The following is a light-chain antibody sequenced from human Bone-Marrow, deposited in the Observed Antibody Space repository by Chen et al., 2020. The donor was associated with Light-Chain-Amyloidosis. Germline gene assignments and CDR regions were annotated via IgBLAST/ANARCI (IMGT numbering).Light chain of an antibody. CDR1: QAFRNW. Sequence: DIQMTQSPSSVSASVGDRVTITCRASQAFRNWFAWYQQKPGEAPKLLIFAASSLQSGVPSRFSGSGSGTDFTLIISSMQPEDVATYYCQQGNSFPLTFGGGTKVEI. CDR2: AAS. J-gene: IGKJ4*01. CDR3: QQGNSFPLT. V-gene: IGKV1D-12*01.